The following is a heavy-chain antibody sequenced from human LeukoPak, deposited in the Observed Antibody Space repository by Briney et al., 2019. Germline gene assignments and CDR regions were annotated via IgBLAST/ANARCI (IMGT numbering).Heavy chain of an antibody. CDR1: GFTFDDYA. Sequence: PGGSLRLSCAASGFTFDDYAMHWVRQAPGKGLKWVSGISWNSGSIGYADSVKGRFTISRDNAKNSLYLQMNSLRAEDTALYYCAKATYDYVWGSYRYYFDYWGQGTLVTVSS. D-gene: IGHD3-16*02. CDR3: AKATYDYVWGSYRYYFDY. V-gene: IGHV3-9*01. CDR2: ISWNSGSI. J-gene: IGHJ4*02.